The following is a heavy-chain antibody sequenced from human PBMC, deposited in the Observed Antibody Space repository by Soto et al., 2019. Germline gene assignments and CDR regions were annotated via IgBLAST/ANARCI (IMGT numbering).Heavy chain of an antibody. D-gene: IGHD2-15*01. CDR2: ISGSGGST. CDR3: ANSPLLGYCSGGSCPHAYYYYYMDV. V-gene: IGHV3-23*01. Sequence: GGSLRLSCAASGFTFSSYAMSWVRQAPGKGLEWVSAISGSGGSTYYADSVKGRFTISRDNSKNTLYLQMNSLRAEDKAVYYCANSPLLGYCSGGSCPHAYYYYYMDVWGKGTTVTVSS. CDR1: GFTFSSYA. J-gene: IGHJ6*03.